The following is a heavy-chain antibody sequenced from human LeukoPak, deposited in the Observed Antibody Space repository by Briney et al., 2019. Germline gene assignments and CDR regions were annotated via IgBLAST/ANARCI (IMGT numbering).Heavy chain of an antibody. J-gene: IGHJ4*02. Sequence: PSETLSLTCTVSGDSVSSTTYYWGWLRQPPGKGLEWIANIYYSGSTYYNPSLNRRITMSIDTSKSQFSLNLSSVTAADTAVYYCARAFGSGSYWGDYFDYWGQGTLVTVSS. CDR2: IYYSGST. D-gene: IGHD3-10*01. CDR1: GDSVSSTTYY. CDR3: ARAFGSGSYWGDYFDY. V-gene: IGHV4-39*07.